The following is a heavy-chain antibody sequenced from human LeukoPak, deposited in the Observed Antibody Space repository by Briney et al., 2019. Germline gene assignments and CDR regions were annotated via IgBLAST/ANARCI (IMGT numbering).Heavy chain of an antibody. CDR1: GGSISSYY. CDR3: ARGPIRTWFDP. Sequence: SETLPLTCTVSGGSISSYYWSWIRQPAGKGLDWIGYIYYSGSTNYIPSLKSRVTISVDTSKNQFSLKLSSVTAADTAVYYCARGPIRTWFDPWGQGTLVTVSS. J-gene: IGHJ5*02. D-gene: IGHD3-10*01. CDR2: IYYSGST. V-gene: IGHV4-59*01.